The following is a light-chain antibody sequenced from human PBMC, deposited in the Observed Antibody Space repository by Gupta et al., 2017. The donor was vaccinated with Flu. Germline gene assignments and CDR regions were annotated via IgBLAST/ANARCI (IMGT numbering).Light chain of an antibody. J-gene: IGKJ2*01. CDR1: QSLLYRPTSKTY. CDR3: QQYYDTPYT. Sequence: IVMTQSPDSLAMSLGERATINCKSSQSLLYRPTSKTYLAWYQHKPGQPPKLLIYWASTRDSGVPDRFSGSGSGTDFTLTIDNLQAEDVAIYYCQQYYDTPYTFGQGTNLQI. CDR2: WAS. V-gene: IGKV4-1*01.